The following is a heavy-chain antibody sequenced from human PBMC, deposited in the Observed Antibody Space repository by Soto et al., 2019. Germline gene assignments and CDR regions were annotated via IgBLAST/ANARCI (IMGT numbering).Heavy chain of an antibody. CDR1: GGTFSSYA. J-gene: IGHJ4*02. Sequence: VASVKVSCKASGGTFSSYAISWVRQAPGQGLEWMGGIIPIFGTANYAQKFQGRVTITADESTSTAYMELSSLRSEDTAVYYCARTGPWGHLDYWGQGTLVTVSS. V-gene: IGHV1-69*13. CDR3: ARTGPWGHLDY. D-gene: IGHD1-26*01. CDR2: IIPIFGTA.